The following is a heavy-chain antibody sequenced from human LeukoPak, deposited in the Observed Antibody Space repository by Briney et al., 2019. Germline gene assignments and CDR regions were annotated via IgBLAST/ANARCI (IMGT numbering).Heavy chain of an antibody. D-gene: IGHD5-18*01. CDR3: ARSRYSYGYYFDY. CDR1: GGTFSSYA. Sequence: ASLKVSCKASGGTFSSYAISWVRQAPGQGLKWMGGIIPIFGTANYAQKFQGRVTITADESTSTAYMELSSLRSEDTAVYYCARSRYSYGYYFDYWGQGTLVTVSS. V-gene: IGHV1-69*01. CDR2: IIPIFGTA. J-gene: IGHJ4*02.